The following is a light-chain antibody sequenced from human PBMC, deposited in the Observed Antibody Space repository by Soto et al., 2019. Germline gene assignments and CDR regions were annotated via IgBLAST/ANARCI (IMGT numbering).Light chain of an antibody. CDR1: QSVSSSY. J-gene: IGKJ2*01. CDR2: GPS. V-gene: IGKV3-20*01. CDR3: HQYCRSPPFT. Sequence: EIVLTQSPGTLSLSPGERATLSCRASQSVSSSYLAWYQHKPGQAPRLLIYGPSTRATGIPDRFSGSGSGTDFTLTISRLEPEDLAVYYCHQYCRSPPFTFGQGTKLQIK.